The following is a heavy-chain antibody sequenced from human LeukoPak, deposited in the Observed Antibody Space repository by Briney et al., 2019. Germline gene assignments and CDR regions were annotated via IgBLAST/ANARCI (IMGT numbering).Heavy chain of an antibody. V-gene: IGHV3-21*01. J-gene: IGHJ4*02. Sequence: GGSLRLSCAASGFTFTTYSMNWVRHAPGKGLEWVSSISSSSSPRYYADSVKGRFTISRDNAKNSVFLQMNSLRAEDTAVYYCAKDHDYWGQGTLVTVSS. CDR2: ISSSSSPR. CDR3: AKDHDY. CDR1: GFTFTTYS.